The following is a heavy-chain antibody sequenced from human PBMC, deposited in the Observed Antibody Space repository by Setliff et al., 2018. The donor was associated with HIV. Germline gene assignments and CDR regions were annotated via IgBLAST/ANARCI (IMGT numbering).Heavy chain of an antibody. CDR3: AKNARDYYYYYMDV. Sequence: PGESLKISCAASGFTISSYGMHWVRQAPGKGLEWVALIWYDGSNKDYADTVKGRFTISRDNSKNTLYLQMNSLRTEDTAVYYCAKNARDYYYYYMDVWGKGTTVTVSS. CDR1: GFTISSYG. J-gene: IGHJ6*03. CDR2: IWYDGSNK. V-gene: IGHV3-30*02.